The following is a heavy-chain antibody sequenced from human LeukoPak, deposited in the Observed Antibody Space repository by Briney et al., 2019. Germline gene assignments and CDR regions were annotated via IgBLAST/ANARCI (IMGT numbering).Heavy chain of an antibody. V-gene: IGHV4-59*01. D-gene: IGHD5-24*01. CDR1: GGSISSYY. Sequence: SETLSHTCTVSGGSISSYYWSWIRQPPGKGLEWIGYIYYSGSTNYNPSLKSRVTISVDTSKNQFSLKLSSVTAADTAVYYCARGFRDQYYFDYWGQGTLVTVSS. J-gene: IGHJ4*02. CDR3: ARGFRDQYYFDY. CDR2: IYYSGST.